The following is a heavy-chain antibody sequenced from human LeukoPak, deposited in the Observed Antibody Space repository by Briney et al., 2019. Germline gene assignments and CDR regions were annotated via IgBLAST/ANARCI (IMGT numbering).Heavy chain of an antibody. CDR3: AREGDVDTAMVLGWFDP. D-gene: IGHD5-18*01. V-gene: IGHV4-61*08. J-gene: IGHJ5*02. Sequence: SETLSLTCTVSGGSISSGGYYWSWIRQHPGKGLEWIGYIYYSGSTYYNPSLKSRVTISVDTSKNQFSLKLSSVTAADTAVYYCAREGDVDTAMVLGWFDPWGQGTLVTVSS. CDR1: GGSISSGGYY. CDR2: IYYSGST.